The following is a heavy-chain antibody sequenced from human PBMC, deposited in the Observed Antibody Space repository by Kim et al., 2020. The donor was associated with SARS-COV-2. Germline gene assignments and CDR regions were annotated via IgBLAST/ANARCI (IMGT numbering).Heavy chain of an antibody. CDR1: GFTFSSYS. CDR2: ISSSSSYI. D-gene: IGHD3-10*01. V-gene: IGHV3-21*01. J-gene: IGHJ4*02. CDR3: ARGGGFTMVRGVIPFFDY. Sequence: GGSLRLSCAASGFTFSSYSMNWVRQAPGKGLEWVSSISSSSSYIYYADSVKGRFTISRDNAKNSLYLQMNSLRAEDTAVYYCARGGGFTMVRGVIPFFDYWGQGTLVTVSS.